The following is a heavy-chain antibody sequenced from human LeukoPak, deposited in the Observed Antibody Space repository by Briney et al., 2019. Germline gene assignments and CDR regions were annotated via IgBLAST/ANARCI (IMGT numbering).Heavy chain of an antibody. D-gene: IGHD3-16*01. CDR2: IYYSGST. CDR3: ASSVSGGELDY. Sequence: SETLSLTCTVSGGSISSYYWSWIRQPPGKGLEWIGYIYYSGSTNYNPSIKSRVTISVDTSKNQFPLKLSSVTAADTAVYYCASSVSGGELDYWGQGTLVTVSS. CDR1: GGSISSYY. V-gene: IGHV4-59*01. J-gene: IGHJ4*02.